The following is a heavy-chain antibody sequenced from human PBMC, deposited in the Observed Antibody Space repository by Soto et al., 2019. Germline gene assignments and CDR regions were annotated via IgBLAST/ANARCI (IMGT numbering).Heavy chain of an antibody. J-gene: IGHJ4*02. Sequence: SETLSLTCTASGSAIISYYCSFGRHPPGKGLEWIGCIYYSGSTNYNPSLKSRVTISVDTSKNQFSLNLRSVTAADTAVYYCARGRWLQLIYFDYWGQGTLVTVSS. V-gene: IGHV4-59*01. D-gene: IGHD5-12*01. CDR1: GSAIISYY. CDR2: IYYSGST. CDR3: ARGRWLQLIYFDY.